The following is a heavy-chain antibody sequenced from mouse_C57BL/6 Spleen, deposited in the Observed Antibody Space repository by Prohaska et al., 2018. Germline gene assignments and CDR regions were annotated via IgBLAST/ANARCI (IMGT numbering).Heavy chain of an antibody. Sequence: VKPGASVKISCKASGYTFTDYYMNWVKQSHGKSLEWIGDINPNNGGTSYNQKFKGKATLTVDKSSSTAYMELRSLTSEDSAVYYGARDGNYAHLDYWGQGTTLTVSS. CDR3: ARDGNYAHLDY. J-gene: IGHJ2*01. CDR1: GYTFTDYY. V-gene: IGHV1-26*01. D-gene: IGHD2-1*01. CDR2: INPNNGGT.